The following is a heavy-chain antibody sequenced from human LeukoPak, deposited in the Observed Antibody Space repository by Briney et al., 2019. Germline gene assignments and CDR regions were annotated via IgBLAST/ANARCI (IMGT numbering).Heavy chain of an antibody. Sequence: SGGSLRLSCAASGFTFDDYAMHWVRQAPGKGLEWVSGISWNSGSIGYADSVKGRFTISRDNAKNSLYLQMNSLRAEDTALYYCAKSPYIDYWGQGTLVTVSS. CDR2: ISWNSGSI. CDR1: GFTFDDYA. CDR3: AKSPYIDY. D-gene: IGHD2-2*02. J-gene: IGHJ4*02. V-gene: IGHV3-9*01.